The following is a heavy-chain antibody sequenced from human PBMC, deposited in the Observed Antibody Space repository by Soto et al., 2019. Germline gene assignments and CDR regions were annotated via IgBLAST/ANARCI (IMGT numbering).Heavy chain of an antibody. D-gene: IGHD3-22*01. V-gene: IGHV5-10-1*01. CDR2: IDPSDSYT. CDR3: ARLDYYDSSGYHYGMDV. Sequence: GESLKISCKGSGYSFTSYWISWVRQMPGKGLEWMGRIDPSDSYTNYSPSFQGHVTISADKSISTAYLQWSSLKASDTAMYYCARLDYYDSSGYHYGMDVWDQGTTVTVSS. CDR1: GYSFTSYW. J-gene: IGHJ6*02.